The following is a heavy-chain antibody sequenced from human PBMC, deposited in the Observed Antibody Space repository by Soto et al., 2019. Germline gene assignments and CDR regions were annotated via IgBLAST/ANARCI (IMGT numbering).Heavy chain of an antibody. CDR1: GGSFSGYY. CDR3: ARRRYSSSWYGGEYFQH. CDR2: INHSGST. Sequence: QVQLQQWGAGLLKPSETLSLTCAVYGGSFSGYYWSWIRQPPGKGLEWIGEINHSGSTNYNPSLKSRVTISVDTSKNRFSLKLSSVTAADTAVYYCARRRYSSSWYGGEYFQHWGQGTLVTVSS. V-gene: IGHV4-34*01. D-gene: IGHD6-13*01. J-gene: IGHJ1*01.